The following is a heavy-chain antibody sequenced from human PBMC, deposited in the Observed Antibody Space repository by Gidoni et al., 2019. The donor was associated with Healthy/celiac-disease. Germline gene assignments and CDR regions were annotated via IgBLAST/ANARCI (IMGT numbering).Heavy chain of an antibody. CDR3: AKWYYYDSSGYYEDAFDI. J-gene: IGHJ3*02. Sequence: EVQLLESGGGLVQPGGSLRLSCSASGFTFSSYAMRWVRQAPGKGLEWVSAISGSGGSTYYADSVKGRFTISRDNSKNTLYLQMNSLRAEDTAVYYCAKWYYYDSSGYYEDAFDIWGQGTMVTVSS. V-gene: IGHV3-23*01. CDR1: GFTFSSYA. CDR2: ISGSGGST. D-gene: IGHD3-22*01.